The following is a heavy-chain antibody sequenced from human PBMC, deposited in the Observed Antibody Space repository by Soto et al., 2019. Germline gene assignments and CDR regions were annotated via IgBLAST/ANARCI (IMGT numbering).Heavy chain of an antibody. J-gene: IGHJ6*02. CDR1: GFTLSSYA. CDR2: ISYDGSNK. V-gene: IGHV3-30-3*01. Sequence: LRLSCAASGFTLSSYAMHWVRQAPGKGLEWVAVISYDGSNKYYADSVKGRFTISRDNSKNTLYLQMNSLRAEDTAVYYCARAKTVSSGWYIYYYYYGMDVWGQGTTVTVSS. D-gene: IGHD6-19*01. CDR3: ARAKTVSSGWYIYYYYYGMDV.